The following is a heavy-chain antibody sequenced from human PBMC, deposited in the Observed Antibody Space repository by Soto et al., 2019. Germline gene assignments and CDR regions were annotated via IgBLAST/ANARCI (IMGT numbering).Heavy chain of an antibody. CDR1: GFSLNTRDVG. Sequence: QITLNESGPALVKPTQTLTLTCTFSGFSLNTRDVGVGWIRQPPGKALEWLGVVYWDDDKTYSPSLKSRLTITKDTRKTQVVLRMTKMDPVDTAAYYGAHCRGGVASFWGQGTLVTVSS. V-gene: IGHV2-5*02. J-gene: IGHJ4*02. D-gene: IGHD3-16*01. CDR2: VYWDDDK. CDR3: AHCRGGVASF.